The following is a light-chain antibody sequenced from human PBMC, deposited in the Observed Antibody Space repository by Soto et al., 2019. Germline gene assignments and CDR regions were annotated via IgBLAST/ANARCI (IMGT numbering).Light chain of an antibody. CDR1: QSLSSSY. V-gene: IGKV3-20*01. Sequence: EIVLTQSPGTLSLSPGESATLSCRASQSLSSSYLAWYQQKPGQAPRLLIYGASSRATGIPDRFSGSGSGTDFTLTISRLEPEDFAVYYCQQDGTSPELTFGGGTKVEIE. J-gene: IGKJ4*01. CDR2: GAS. CDR3: QQDGTSPELT.